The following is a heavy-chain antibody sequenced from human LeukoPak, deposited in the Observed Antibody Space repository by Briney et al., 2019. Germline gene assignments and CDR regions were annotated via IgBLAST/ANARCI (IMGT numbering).Heavy chain of an antibody. CDR2: INWNGGST. D-gene: IGHD3-10*01. CDR3: ARGFLADLSMVWVDY. V-gene: IGHV3-20*04. Sequence: PGGSLRLSCAASGFSFDDYGMSWVRQAPGQGLEWVSGINWNGGSTGYADSVKGRFTISRDNEKNSLYLQMSSLRAEDTALYYCARGFLADLSMVWVDYWGQGTLVTVSS. J-gene: IGHJ4*02. CDR1: GFSFDDYG.